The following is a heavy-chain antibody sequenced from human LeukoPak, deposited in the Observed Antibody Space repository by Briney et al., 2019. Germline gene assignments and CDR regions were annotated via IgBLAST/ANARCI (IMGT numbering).Heavy chain of an antibody. CDR2: IIPIFGTA. Sequence: GASVKVSCKASGYTFTSYGISWVRQAPGQGLEWMGGIIPIFGTANYAQKFQGRVTITADKSTSTAYMELSSLRSEDTAVYYCASRRDGYTYYFDYWGQGTLVTVSS. D-gene: IGHD5-24*01. CDR3: ASRRDGYTYYFDY. J-gene: IGHJ4*02. CDR1: GYTFTSYG. V-gene: IGHV1-69*06.